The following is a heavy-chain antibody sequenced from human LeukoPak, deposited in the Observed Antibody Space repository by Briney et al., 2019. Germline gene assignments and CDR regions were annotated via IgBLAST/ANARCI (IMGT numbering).Heavy chain of an antibody. CDR3: ARDYRYAFDN. CDR1: GFTFSDYS. CDR2: IGIDSGKT. J-gene: IGHJ4*02. Sequence: GGSLRLSCAASGFTFSDYSMNWVRQAPGKGLEWISYIGIDSGKTKYADSVKGRFTISGDKAESSLCLQMSSLRVEDTAVYYCARDYRYAFDNWGQGTLVTVSS. V-gene: IGHV3-48*01. D-gene: IGHD1-1*01.